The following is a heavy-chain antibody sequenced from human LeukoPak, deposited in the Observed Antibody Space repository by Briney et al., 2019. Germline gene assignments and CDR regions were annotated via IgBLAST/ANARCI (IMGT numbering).Heavy chain of an antibody. J-gene: IGHJ1*01. V-gene: IGHV4-39*01. CDR1: GGSICSSSYY. CDR2: IYYSGST. D-gene: IGHD3-22*01. Sequence: SETLSLTCTVSGGSICSSSYYWGWTRQPPGKGLGWIGSIYYSGSTYYNPSLKSRFTISVDTSKNQFSLKLSSVTAADTAVYYCARHSQGPSPFRYYYDSSGHRRGYFQHWGQGTLVTVSS. CDR3: ARHSQGPSPFRYYYDSSGHRRGYFQH.